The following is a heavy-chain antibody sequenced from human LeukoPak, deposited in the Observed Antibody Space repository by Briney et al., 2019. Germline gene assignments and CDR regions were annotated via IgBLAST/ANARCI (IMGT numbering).Heavy chain of an antibody. Sequence: SVKVSCKASGGTFSSYTISWVRQAPGQGLEWMGRIIPILGIANYAQKFLGRVTITADKSTSTAYMELSSLRSEDTAVYYCARANSSNGSYFDYWGQGTLVTVSS. CDR3: ARANSSNGSYFDY. CDR2: IIPILGIA. J-gene: IGHJ4*02. CDR1: GGTFSSYT. D-gene: IGHD6-6*01. V-gene: IGHV1-69*02.